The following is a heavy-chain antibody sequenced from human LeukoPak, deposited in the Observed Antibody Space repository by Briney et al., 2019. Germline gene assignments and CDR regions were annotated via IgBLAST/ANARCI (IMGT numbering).Heavy chain of an antibody. CDR2: IYYSGTT. V-gene: IGHV4-39*02. CDR1: GGSISSTSYY. Sequence: SETLSLTCIVSGGSISSTSYYWRWLRQPPGKGLEWIGCIYYSGTTYYNPSLKSRVAMSVYTSKNHFSLKVNSVTAADTAVYYCARRVVGLIDRWGQGTLVTVSS. CDR3: ARRVVGLIDR. D-gene: IGHD1-26*01. J-gene: IGHJ5*02.